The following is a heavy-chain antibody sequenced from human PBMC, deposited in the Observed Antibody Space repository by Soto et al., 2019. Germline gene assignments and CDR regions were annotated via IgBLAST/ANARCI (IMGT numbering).Heavy chain of an antibody. V-gene: IGHV3-33*01. Sequence: GGSLRLSCAASGFTFSSHGMHRVRQAPGKGLDWVAVIWYDGGQKYYADSVKGRFTISRDNSKNTLYLQMNSLRAEDTALYYCARIRSTRLDYWGQGTPVTVSS. CDR3: ARIRSTRLDY. D-gene: IGHD2-21*01. CDR1: GFTFSSHG. J-gene: IGHJ4*02. CDR2: IWYDGGQK.